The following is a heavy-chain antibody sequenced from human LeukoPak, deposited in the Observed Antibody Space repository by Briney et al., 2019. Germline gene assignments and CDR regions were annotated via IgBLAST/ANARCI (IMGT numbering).Heavy chain of an antibody. CDR1: AGSISSYY. CDR3: ARVDRSSWPFYFDY. Sequence: PSETLSLTCPVSAGSISSYYWSWIRQPPGNGLEWIGYIYYSGSATYNPSLKSGVTISVDTSKNQFSLSLSSVTAADTAVYYCARVDRSSWPFYFDYWGQGILVTVSS. D-gene: IGHD6-13*01. CDR2: IYYSGSA. J-gene: IGHJ4*02. V-gene: IGHV4-59*01.